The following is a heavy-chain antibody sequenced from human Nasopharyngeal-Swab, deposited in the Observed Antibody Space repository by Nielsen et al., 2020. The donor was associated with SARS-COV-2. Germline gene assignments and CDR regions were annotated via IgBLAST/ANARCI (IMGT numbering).Heavy chain of an antibody. Sequence: SETLSLTCTVSGGSISSYYWGWIRQPPGKGLEWIGSIYYSGSTYYNPSLKSRVTISVDTSKNQFSLKLSSVTAADTAVYYCASGLMVYAIASPFDYWGQGTLVTVSS. CDR2: IYYSGST. CDR1: GGSISSYY. V-gene: IGHV4-39*01. D-gene: IGHD2-8*01. J-gene: IGHJ4*02. CDR3: ASGLMVYAIASPFDY.